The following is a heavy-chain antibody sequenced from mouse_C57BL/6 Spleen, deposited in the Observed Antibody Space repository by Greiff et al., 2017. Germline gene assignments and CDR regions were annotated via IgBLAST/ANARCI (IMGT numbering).Heavy chain of an antibody. V-gene: IGHV14-4*01. Sequence: VQLQQPGAELVRPGASVKLSCTASGFNIKDDYMHWVKQRPEQGLEWIGWIDPENGDTEYASKFQGKATITADTSSNTAYLQLSSLTSEDTAVYCCTTLRVGLDYWGQGTTLTVSS. CDR3: TTLRVGLDY. CDR1: GFNIKDDY. CDR2: IDPENGDT. J-gene: IGHJ2*01. D-gene: IGHD1-1*02.